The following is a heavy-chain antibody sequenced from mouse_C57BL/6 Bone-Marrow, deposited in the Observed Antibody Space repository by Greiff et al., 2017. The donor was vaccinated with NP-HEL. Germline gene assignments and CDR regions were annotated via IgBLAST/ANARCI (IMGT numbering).Heavy chain of an antibody. V-gene: IGHV1-76*01. CDR2: IYPGSGNT. CDR1: GYTFTDYY. Sequence: QVQLQQSGAELVRPGASVKLSCKASGYTFTDYYINWVKQRPGQGLEWIARIYPGSGNTYYNEKFKGKATLTAEKSSSTAYMQLSSLTSEDSAVYFCARWKITAVVAHYYYAMDYWGQGTSVTVAS. CDR3: ARWKITAVVAHYYYAMDY. D-gene: IGHD1-1*01. J-gene: IGHJ4*01.